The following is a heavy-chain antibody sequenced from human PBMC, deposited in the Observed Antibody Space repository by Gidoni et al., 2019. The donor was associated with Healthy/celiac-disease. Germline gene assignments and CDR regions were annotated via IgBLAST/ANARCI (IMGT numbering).Heavy chain of an antibody. CDR1: GFTFSSYA. D-gene: IGHD3-9*01. V-gene: IGHV3-30*04. J-gene: IGHJ4*02. CDR2: ISYDGSNK. CDR3: ARDIGILTGYPSPVGFDY. Sequence: QVQLVESGGGVVQPGRSLRLSCAASGFTFSSYAMHWVRQAPGKGLEWVAVISYDGSNKYYADSVKGRFTISRDNSKNTLYLQMNSLRAEDTAVYYCARDIGILTGYPSPVGFDYWGQGTLVTVSS.